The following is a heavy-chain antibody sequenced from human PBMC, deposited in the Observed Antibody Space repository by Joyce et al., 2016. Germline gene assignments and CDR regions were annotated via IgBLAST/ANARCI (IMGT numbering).Heavy chain of an antibody. V-gene: IGHV3-21*01. Sequence: EVQLVESGGGLVKPGGSLRLSCAASGFTFSSYSMSWVRQAPGKWLEWVSSLSSSSSYIKYTDSVKGRFTISRDNAKNSLYLQMNSLRVEDTAVYYCARSSYTNGIFDYWGQGTLVTASS. CDR1: GFTFSSYS. CDR2: LSSSSSYI. CDR3: ARSSYTNGIFDY. J-gene: IGHJ4*02. D-gene: IGHD2-8*01.